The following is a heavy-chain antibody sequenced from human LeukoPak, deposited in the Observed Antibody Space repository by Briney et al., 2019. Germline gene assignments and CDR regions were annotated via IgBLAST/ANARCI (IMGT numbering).Heavy chain of an antibody. J-gene: IGHJ3*02. D-gene: IGHD2-8*01. CDR1: GFTFSSYA. CDR2: ISYDGSNK. CDR3: ARDAQMVDAFDI. Sequence: PGGSLRLSCAASGFTFSSYAMSWVRQAPGKGLEWVAVISYDGSNKYYADSVKGRFTISRDNSKNTLYLQMNSLRAEDTAVYYCARDAQMVDAFDIWGQGTMVTVSS. V-gene: IGHV3-30-3*01.